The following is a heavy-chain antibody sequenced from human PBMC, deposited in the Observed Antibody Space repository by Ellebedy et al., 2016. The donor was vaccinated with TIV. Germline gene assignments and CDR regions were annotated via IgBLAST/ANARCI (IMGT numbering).Heavy chain of an antibody. CDR1: GFTFSTFA. CDR3: ASKGGGDGI. CDR2: ISGSGGGT. Sequence: GGSLRLSXAASGFTFSTFAMNWVRQAPGKGLEWVSSISGSGGGTYYADSVKGRFTISRDNSKNTLYLQMNSLRAEDTAVYYCASKGGGDGIWGQGTMVTVSS. V-gene: IGHV3-23*01. J-gene: IGHJ3*02. D-gene: IGHD2-21*02.